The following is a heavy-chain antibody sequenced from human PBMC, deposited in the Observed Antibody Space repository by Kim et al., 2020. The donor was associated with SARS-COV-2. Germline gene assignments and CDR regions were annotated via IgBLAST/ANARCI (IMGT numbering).Heavy chain of an antibody. Sequence: SETLSLTCAVYGGSFSGYYWSWIRQPPGKGLEWIGEINHSGSTNYNPSLKSRVTISVDTSKNQFSLKLSSVTAADTAVYYCAKKNPSGRIDYWGQGTLVTVSS. CDR1: GGSFSGYY. D-gene: IGHD6-19*01. CDR2: INHSGST. CDR3: AKKNPSGRIDY. J-gene: IGHJ4*02. V-gene: IGHV4-34*01.